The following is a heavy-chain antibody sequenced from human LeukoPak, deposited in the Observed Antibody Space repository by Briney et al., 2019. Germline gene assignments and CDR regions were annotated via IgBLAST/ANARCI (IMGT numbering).Heavy chain of an antibody. Sequence: PGRSLRLSCAAYGFTFDDYAMHWVRQAPGKGLEWVSGISWNSGSIGYADSVKGRFTISRDNAKNSLYLQMNSLRAEDTALYYSAKDRRNYYGSGSPDYWGQGTLVTVSS. CDR2: ISWNSGSI. D-gene: IGHD3-10*01. CDR1: GFTFDDYA. V-gene: IGHV3-9*01. CDR3: AKDRRNYYGSGSPDY. J-gene: IGHJ4*02.